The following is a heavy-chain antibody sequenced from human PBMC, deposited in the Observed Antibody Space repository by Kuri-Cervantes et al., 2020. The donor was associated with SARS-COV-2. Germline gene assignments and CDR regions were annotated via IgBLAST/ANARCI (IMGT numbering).Heavy chain of an antibody. Sequence: GESLKISCAASGFTFSGHWIHWVRQAPGKGLVWVSRINPDGSYTNNADSVKGRFTLSRDNAKNMLFLQMNSLRAEDTAVYYCARGGDYHLLCLEVWGQGTTVTVSS. D-gene: IGHD2-2*01. V-gene: IGHV3-74*01. J-gene: IGHJ6*02. CDR2: INPDGSYT. CDR1: GFTFSGHW. CDR3: ARGGDYHLLCLEV.